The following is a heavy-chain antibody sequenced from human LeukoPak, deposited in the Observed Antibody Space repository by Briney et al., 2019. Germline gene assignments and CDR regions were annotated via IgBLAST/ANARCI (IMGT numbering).Heavy chain of an antibody. Sequence: GGSLRLSCAASGFTFSSYWMTWVRQAPGKGLDWVAKIKQDGSEKYYVDSVKGRFTISRDNAKNSLYLQMNSLGAEDTAVYYCARRGTSSSWAHFDYWGQGTLVTVSS. V-gene: IGHV3-7*05. D-gene: IGHD6-13*01. CDR1: GFTFSSYW. CDR2: IKQDGSEK. CDR3: ARRGTSSSWAHFDY. J-gene: IGHJ4*02.